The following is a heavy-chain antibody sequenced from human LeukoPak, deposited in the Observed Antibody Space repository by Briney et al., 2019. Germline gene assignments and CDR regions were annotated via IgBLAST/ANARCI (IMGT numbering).Heavy chain of an antibody. CDR3: ARSPANRGAARASGRLVNWFDP. D-gene: IGHD6-13*01. J-gene: IGHJ5*02. CDR2: MNPKSGNT. V-gene: IGHV1-8*03. Sequence: ASVKVSCKASVYTFTSYDINWVRQATGQGLEWMGWMNPKSGNTGYAQRFQGRVTITRNTSISTAYMELSSLRSEDTAVYYCARSPANRGAARASGRLVNWFDPWGQGTLVTVSS. CDR1: VYTFTSYD.